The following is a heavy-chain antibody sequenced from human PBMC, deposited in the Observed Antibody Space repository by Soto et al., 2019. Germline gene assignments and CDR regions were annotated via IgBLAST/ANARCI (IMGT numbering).Heavy chain of an antibody. D-gene: IGHD3-22*01. CDR1: GFKYTDFA. V-gene: IGHV3-30*09. CDR3: ARRAWDSYYAIDV. J-gene: IGHJ6*02. Sequence: VQLVESGGGEVQPGRSLRLSCAASGFKYTDFALHWVRQAPGKGLEWVAIISYDGSDKYYADSVKGRFVISRDNPKNTLYLETNSLRPEDTAVYFCARRAWDSYYAIDVWGQGTTVTVFS. CDR2: ISYDGSDK.